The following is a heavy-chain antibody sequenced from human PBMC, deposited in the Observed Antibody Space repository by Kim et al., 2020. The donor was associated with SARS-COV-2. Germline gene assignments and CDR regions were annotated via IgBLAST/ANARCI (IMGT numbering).Heavy chain of an antibody. V-gene: IGHV4-30-2*05. J-gene: IGHJ3*02. CDR3: ARDLSGGFGYSDAFDI. D-gene: IGHD3-22*01. Sequence: SPKGRVTISVATSKNQFSLQLSSVTAADTAVYYCARDLSGGFGYSDAFDIWGQGTMVTVSS.